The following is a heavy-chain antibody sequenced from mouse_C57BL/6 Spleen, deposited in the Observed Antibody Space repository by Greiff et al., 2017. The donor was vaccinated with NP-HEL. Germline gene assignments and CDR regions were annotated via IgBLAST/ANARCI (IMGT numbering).Heavy chain of an antibody. CDR3: ARLDYSNFYYFDY. D-gene: IGHD2-5*01. V-gene: IGHV1-69*01. J-gene: IGHJ2*01. CDR2: IDPSDSYT. Sequence: QVQLQQPGAELVMPGASVKLSCKASGYTFTSYWMHWVKQRPGQGLEWIGEIDPSDSYTNYNQKFKGKSTLTVDKSSSTAYMQLSSLTSEDSAVYYCARLDYSNFYYFDYWGKGTTLTVSS. CDR1: GYTFTSYW.